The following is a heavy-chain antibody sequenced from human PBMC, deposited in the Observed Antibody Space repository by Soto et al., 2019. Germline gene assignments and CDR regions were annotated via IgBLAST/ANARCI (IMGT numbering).Heavy chain of an antibody. CDR2: IYQSGVT. Sequence: PSETLSLTCNMSGDSYSISTYSWSWIRQPPGKALQWIGFIYQSGVTSHNPSLASRVSISLDRSNNQCSLKLKSVTAADTAVYFCAGMPYTSGLRFDPWGPGTPVTVSS. D-gene: IGHD6-19*01. J-gene: IGHJ5*02. V-gene: IGHV4-30-2*01. CDR1: GDSYSISTYS. CDR3: AGMPYTSGLRFDP.